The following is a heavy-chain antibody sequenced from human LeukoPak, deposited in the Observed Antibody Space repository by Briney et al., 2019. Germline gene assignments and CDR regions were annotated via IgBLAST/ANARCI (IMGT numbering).Heavy chain of an antibody. CDR1: GFTFSNFA. Sequence: GGSLRLSCTGSGFTFSNFAMSWVRQAPGKGLEWVSSISGTGGSTYYADSLKGRITISRDNSKNTLFLRMSSLRAADTAVYYCAKAFTGFWSHYIFDYWGQGILVTVSS. CDR2: ISGTGGST. V-gene: IGHV3-23*01. CDR3: AKAFTGFWSHYIFDY. D-gene: IGHD3-10*01. J-gene: IGHJ4*02.